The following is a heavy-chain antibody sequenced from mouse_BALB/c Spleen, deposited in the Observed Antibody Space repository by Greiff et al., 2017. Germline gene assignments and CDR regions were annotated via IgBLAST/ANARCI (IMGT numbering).Heavy chain of an antibody. Sequence: EVQLQQSGPELVKPGASVKMSCKASGYTFTDYNMDWVKQSHGKSLEWIGDINPNNGGTIYNQKFKGKATLTVDKSSSTAYMELRSLTSEDTAVYYCARSGGPYYAMDYWGQGTSVTVSS. V-gene: IGHV1-18*01. D-gene: IGHD3-1*01. CDR3: ARSGGPYYAMDY. CDR1: GYTFTDYN. CDR2: INPNNGGT. J-gene: IGHJ4*01.